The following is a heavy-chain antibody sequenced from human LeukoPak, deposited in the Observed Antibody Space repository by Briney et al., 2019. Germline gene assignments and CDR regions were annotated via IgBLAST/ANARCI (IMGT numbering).Heavy chain of an antibody. D-gene: IGHD6-6*01. CDR3: AREPVAARRAYYYYMDV. CDR1: GFTFSDYY. J-gene: IGHJ6*03. CDR2: ISSSSSYI. Sequence: GGSLTLSCAASGFTFSDYYMNWVRQAPGKGLEWVSSISSSSSYIYCADSVKGRFTISRDNAKNSLYLQMNSLRAEDTAVYYCAREPVAARRAYYYYMDVWGKGTTVTVSS. V-gene: IGHV3-21*01.